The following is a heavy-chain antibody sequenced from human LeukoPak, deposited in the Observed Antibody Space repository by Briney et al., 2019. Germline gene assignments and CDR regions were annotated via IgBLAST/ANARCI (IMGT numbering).Heavy chain of an antibody. CDR2: MSYDGSNK. CDR3: AKDDRYFDWFSRIDY. CDR1: GFTFSSYG. Sequence: GRSLRLSCAASGFTFSSYGMHWVRQAPGKGLEWVAVMSYDGSNKYYADSVKGRFTISRDNSKNTLYLQMNSLRAEDTAVYYCAKDDRYFDWFSRIDYWGQGTLVTVSS. D-gene: IGHD3-9*01. V-gene: IGHV3-30*18. J-gene: IGHJ4*02.